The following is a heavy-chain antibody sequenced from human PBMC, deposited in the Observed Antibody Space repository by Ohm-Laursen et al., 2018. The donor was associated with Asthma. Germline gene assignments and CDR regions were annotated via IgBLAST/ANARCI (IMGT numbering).Heavy chain of an antibody. V-gene: IGHV3-11*04. Sequence: SLRLSCAAPGFIFNNDFMSWIRQAPGKGLEWVSYTSGTGSVIYYADSVKGRFTISRDNAKNSLYLQMNSLRAEDTAVYYCARQTGVVTAIPGLVSYYGMDVWGQGTTVTVSS. CDR3: ARQTGVVTAIPGLVSYYGMDV. J-gene: IGHJ6*02. CDR1: GFIFNNDF. CDR2: TSGTGSVI. D-gene: IGHD2-21*02.